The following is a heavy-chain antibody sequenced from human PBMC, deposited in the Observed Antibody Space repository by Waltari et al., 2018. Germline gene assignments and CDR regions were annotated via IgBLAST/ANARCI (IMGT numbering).Heavy chain of an antibody. CDR1: EFTYSFYA. V-gene: IGHV3-30*04. D-gene: IGHD3-22*01. Sequence: VQLGESGGGVGEPGRPLRRPCAASEFTYSFYAMLWVRQAPGTGLEWVAVISYNERNIYYVDSVKGRFTISRDNSKKTLYLQMNSLRPEDTAMYYCVRDFCDRTKCHGMDVWGQGTTVTVSS. CDR2: ISYNERNI. J-gene: IGHJ6*02. CDR3: VRDFCDRTKCHGMDV.